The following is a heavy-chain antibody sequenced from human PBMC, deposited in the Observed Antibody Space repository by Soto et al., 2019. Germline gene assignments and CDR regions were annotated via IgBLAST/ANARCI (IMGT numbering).Heavy chain of an antibody. CDR2: IYSGGAT. CDR1: GFTVSSNH. J-gene: IGHJ6*03. CDR3: ARVYSWSDNYYYYYMDV. Sequence: GGSKRLSCTASGFTVSSNHMSWARQDPGKGLEWVSLIYSGGATYYADSVKGRFTISRDNSKNTVYLQINSLRAEDTAVYYCARVYSWSDNYYYYYMDVWGTGTTVTVSS. D-gene: IGHD3-3*01. V-gene: IGHV3-66*01.